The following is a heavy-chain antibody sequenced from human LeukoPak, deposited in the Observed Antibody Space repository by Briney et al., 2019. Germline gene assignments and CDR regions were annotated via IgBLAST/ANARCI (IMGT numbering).Heavy chain of an antibody. CDR2: IYYSGST. CDR1: GGSISSYY. CDR3: ARSSPPFYYDSSGYSFDY. V-gene: IGHV4-59*01. J-gene: IGHJ4*02. Sequence: SETLSLTCTVSGGSISSYYWSWIRQPPGMGLEWIGYIYYSGSTNYNPSLKSRVTISVDTSKNQFSLKLSPVTAADTAVYYCARSSPPFYYDSSGYSFDYWGQGTLVTVSS. D-gene: IGHD3-22*01.